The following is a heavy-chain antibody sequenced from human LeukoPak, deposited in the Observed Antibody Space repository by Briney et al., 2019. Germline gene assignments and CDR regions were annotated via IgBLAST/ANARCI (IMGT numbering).Heavy chain of an antibody. V-gene: IGHV3-21*01. CDR1: GFTLSRYS. CDR3: ARAPQQLDAFDI. CDR2: ISSGSSYI. J-gene: IGHJ3*02. Sequence: GGSLRLSCAASGFTLSRYSMNWVRQAPGKGLEWVSSISSGSSYIYYAGSVKGRFTISRDNAKNSLYLQMNSLRAEDTAVYYCARAPQQLDAFDIWGQGTMVTVSS. D-gene: IGHD6-13*01.